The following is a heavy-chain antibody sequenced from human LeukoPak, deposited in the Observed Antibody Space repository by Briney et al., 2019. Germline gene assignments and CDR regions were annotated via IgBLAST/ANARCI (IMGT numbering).Heavy chain of an antibody. Sequence: GGSLRLSCAASGFTFSRYTMFWVRQAPEKGLEWISYISSSGSAIYYADSVKGRFPISRDNAKNSLYLQMNSLRAEDTAVYYCARVTYSTSPTPFDYWGEGTLVTVSS. CDR1: GFTFSRYT. D-gene: IGHD6-6*01. V-gene: IGHV3-48*01. J-gene: IGHJ4*02. CDR2: ISSSGSAI. CDR3: ARVTYSTSPTPFDY.